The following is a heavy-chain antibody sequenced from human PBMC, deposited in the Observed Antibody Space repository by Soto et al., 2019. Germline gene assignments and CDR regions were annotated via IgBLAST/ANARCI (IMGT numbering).Heavy chain of an antibody. Sequence: ASVKVSCKASGGTFSSYTISWVRQAPGQGLEWMGRIIPILGIANYAQKFQGRVTITADKSTSTAYMELSSLRSEDTAVYYCARVNTMVRALDYWGQGTLVPVSS. D-gene: IGHD3-10*01. CDR1: GGTFSSYT. CDR3: ARVNTMVRALDY. J-gene: IGHJ4*02. CDR2: IIPILGIA. V-gene: IGHV1-69*02.